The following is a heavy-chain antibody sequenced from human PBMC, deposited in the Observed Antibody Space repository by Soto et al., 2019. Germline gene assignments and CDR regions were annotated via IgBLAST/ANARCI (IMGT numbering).Heavy chain of an antibody. J-gene: IGHJ4*02. V-gene: IGHV3-30*18. CDR3: AKPRGGSYYWFGY. CDR1: GFTFSSYG. D-gene: IGHD1-26*01. Sequence: QVQLVESGGGVVQPGRSLRLSCAASGFTFSSYGMHWVRQAPGKGLEWVAVISYDGSNKYYADSVKGRFTISRDNSKNTLYLQMNSLRAEDTAVYYCAKPRGGSYYWFGYWGQGTLVTVSS. CDR2: ISYDGSNK.